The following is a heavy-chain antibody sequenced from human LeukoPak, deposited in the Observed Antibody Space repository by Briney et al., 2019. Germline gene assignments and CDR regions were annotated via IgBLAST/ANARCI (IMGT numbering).Heavy chain of an antibody. J-gene: IGHJ4*02. CDR1: GGSFSGYY. Sequence: SETLSLTCAVYGGSFSGYYWSWIRQPPGKGLEWIGEINHSGSTNYNPSLKSRVTISVDTSKNQFSLKLSSVTAADTAVYYCARDPAAGTFYFDYWGQGTLVTVSS. V-gene: IGHV4-34*01. CDR2: INHSGST. D-gene: IGHD6-13*01. CDR3: ARDPAAGTFYFDY.